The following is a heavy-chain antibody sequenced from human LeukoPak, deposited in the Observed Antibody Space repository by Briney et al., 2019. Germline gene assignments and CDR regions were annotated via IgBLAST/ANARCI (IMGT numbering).Heavy chain of an antibody. Sequence: PGGSLRLSCAASGFSFSTYWMSWIRQAPGKGLEWVANIKEDGREKYYVDSVKGRFTISRDNAKNTLYLQANSLRAGDTAVYYCARIRICCCFDPWGQGTLVTVSS. CDR2: IKEDGREK. D-gene: IGHD2/OR15-2a*01. V-gene: IGHV3-7*01. CDR3: ARIRICCCFDP. J-gene: IGHJ5*02. CDR1: GFSFSTYW.